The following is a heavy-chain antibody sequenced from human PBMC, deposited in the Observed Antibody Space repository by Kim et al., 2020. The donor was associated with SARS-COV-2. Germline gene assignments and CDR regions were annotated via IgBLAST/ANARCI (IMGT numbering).Heavy chain of an antibody. CDR3: ARGVGSGSYFHY. J-gene: IGHJ4*02. V-gene: IGHV4-34*01. D-gene: IGHD3-10*01. Sequence: TSNPSLTGRVTISLATSNNQFSLKLSSVTAADTAVYYCARGVGSGSYFHYWGQGTLVTVSS.